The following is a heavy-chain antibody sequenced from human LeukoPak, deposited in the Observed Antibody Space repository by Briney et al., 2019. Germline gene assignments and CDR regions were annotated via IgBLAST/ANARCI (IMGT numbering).Heavy chain of an antibody. J-gene: IGHJ6*02. D-gene: IGHD3-10*01. V-gene: IGHV4-34*01. Sequence: SETLSLTCAVYGGSFSGYYWSWIRQPPGKGLEWIGEINHSGSTNYNPSLKSRVTISVDTSKNQFSLKLSSVTAADTAVYYCARGPLYDGMDVWGQGTRSPSP. CDR3: ARGPLYDGMDV. CDR2: INHSGST. CDR1: GGSFSGYY.